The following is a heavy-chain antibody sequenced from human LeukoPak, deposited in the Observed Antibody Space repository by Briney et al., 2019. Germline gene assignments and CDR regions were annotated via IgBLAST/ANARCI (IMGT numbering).Heavy chain of an antibody. V-gene: IGHV3-48*01. D-gene: IGHD6-19*01. CDR3: ARSGWYAGGYDAFDI. CDR1: GLTFSILT. J-gene: IGHJ3*02. CDR2: ISSSRSTV. Sequence: GGSLRLSCAASGLTFSILTMNWARQAPGKGLEWVSYISSSRSTVYYADSVKGRFTISRDNAKNSLYLQMNSLRAEDTAVYYCARSGWYAGGYDAFDIWGQGTMVTVSS.